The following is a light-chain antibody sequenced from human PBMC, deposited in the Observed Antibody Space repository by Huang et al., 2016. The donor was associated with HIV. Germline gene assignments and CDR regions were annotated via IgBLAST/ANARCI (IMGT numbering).Light chain of an antibody. CDR3: QQYYSNPVT. CDR1: QNILYSSNNKNY. V-gene: IGKV4-1*01. CDR2: WAS. J-gene: IGKJ3*01. Sequence: DIAMTQSPDSLAVSLGERATINCKSSQNILYSSNNKNYLAWFQQKPGRPTKLLIYWASTRESGVPDRFSGSGSGTDFTLTISSLQAEDVAVYYCQQYYSNPVTFGPGTKVDIK.